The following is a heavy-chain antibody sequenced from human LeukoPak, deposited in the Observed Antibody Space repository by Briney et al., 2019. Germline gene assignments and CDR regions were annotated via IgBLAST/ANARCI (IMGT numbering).Heavy chain of an antibody. Sequence: SETLSLTCAVYGGSLSGYYWNWIRQPPGKGLEWIGEIYHDGSTNYNPSLKSRVTIFVDTSNNELALKLTSVTAADTAVYYCARGVSMGLNTYGFCNYWGQGTPVTVSS. CDR2: IYHDGST. D-gene: IGHD3-3*01. CDR1: GGSLSGYY. V-gene: IGHV4-34*01. J-gene: IGHJ4*02. CDR3: ARGVSMGLNTYGFCNY.